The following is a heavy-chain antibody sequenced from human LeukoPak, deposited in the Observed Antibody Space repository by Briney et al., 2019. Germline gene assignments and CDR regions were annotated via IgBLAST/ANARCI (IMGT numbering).Heavy chain of an antibody. D-gene: IGHD1-1*01. CDR3: ARAGGRNYDYYYMDV. J-gene: IGHJ6*03. CDR2: IYYSGST. V-gene: IGHV4-59*01. Sequence: PSETLSLTCTVSGGSISSYYWSWIRQPPGKGLEWIGYIYYSGSTNYNPSLKSRVTISVDTSKNQFSLKLSSVTAADTAVYYCARAGGRNYDYYYMDVWGKGTTVTVSS. CDR1: GGSISSYY.